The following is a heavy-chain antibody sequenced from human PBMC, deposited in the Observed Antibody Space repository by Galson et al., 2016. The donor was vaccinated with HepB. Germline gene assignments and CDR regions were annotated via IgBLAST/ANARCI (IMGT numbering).Heavy chain of an antibody. Sequence: SLRLSCAASGFSFSIYVMSWVRQAPGKGLEWVSTIDGNSAEKRYAESVEGRFTISRDNPGNTLFLQMNSLRAEDTAIYYCAKKHLPPVAGNNYFGSWGQGTLVTVSS. V-gene: IGHV3-23*01. CDR3: AKKHLPPVAGNNYFGS. D-gene: IGHD6-19*01. CDR2: IDGNSAEK. CDR1: GFSFSIYV. J-gene: IGHJ4*02.